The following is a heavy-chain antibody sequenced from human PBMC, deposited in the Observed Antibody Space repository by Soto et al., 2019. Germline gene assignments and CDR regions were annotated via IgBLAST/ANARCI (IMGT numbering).Heavy chain of an antibody. CDR2: ISSSSSYI. CDR3: ARGLRYFDWLFDY. CDR1: GFTFSSYS. Sequence: EVQLVESGGGLVKPGGSLRLSCAASGFTFSSYSMNWVRQAPGKGLEWVSSISSSSSYIYYADSVKGRFTISRDNAKNSLYLQMNSLRAEDTAVYYCARGLRYFDWLFDYWGQGTLVTVSS. V-gene: IGHV3-21*01. J-gene: IGHJ4*02. D-gene: IGHD3-9*01.